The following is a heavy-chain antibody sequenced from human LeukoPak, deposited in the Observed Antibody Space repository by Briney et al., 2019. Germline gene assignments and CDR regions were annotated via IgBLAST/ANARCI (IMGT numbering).Heavy chain of an antibody. Sequence: SVKVSCKASGGTFSSYAISWVRQAPGQGLEWMGRIIPILGIANYAQKFQGRVTITADESTSTAYMELSSLRSEDTAVYYCARAPSIVGAVGFDYWGQGTLVTVSS. D-gene: IGHD1-26*01. CDR2: IIPILGIA. V-gene: IGHV1-69*04. CDR3: ARAPSIVGAVGFDY. CDR1: GGTFSSYA. J-gene: IGHJ4*02.